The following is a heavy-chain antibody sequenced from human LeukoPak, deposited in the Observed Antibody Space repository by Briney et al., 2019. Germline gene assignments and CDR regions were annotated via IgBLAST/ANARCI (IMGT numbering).Heavy chain of an antibody. Sequence: AGGSLRLSCVASGFTVSSNYMNWVRQAPGKGLEWVSVIYSGGATHYADSVKGRFTISRDNSKNTLYLQMNSLRAEDTAVYYCAKDQEGGSGTWGQGTLVTVSS. V-gene: IGHV3-53*01. CDR3: AKDQEGGSGT. CDR2: IYSGGAT. D-gene: IGHD3-10*01. J-gene: IGHJ5*02. CDR1: GFTVSSNY.